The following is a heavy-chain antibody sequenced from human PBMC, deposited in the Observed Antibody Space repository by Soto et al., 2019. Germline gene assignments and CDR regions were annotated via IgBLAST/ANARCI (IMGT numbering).Heavy chain of an antibody. CDR3: AKDSHYFGSGSLDY. Sequence: GGSLRLSCAASGFTFSSYAMNWVRQAPGKGLEWVSVISGSGGSTFYADSVKGRFTISRDNSKNTLYLQMNSPRAEDTAVYYCAKDSHYFGSGSLDYWGQGTLVTVSS. D-gene: IGHD3-10*01. CDR2: ISGSGGST. V-gene: IGHV3-23*01. J-gene: IGHJ4*02. CDR1: GFTFSSYA.